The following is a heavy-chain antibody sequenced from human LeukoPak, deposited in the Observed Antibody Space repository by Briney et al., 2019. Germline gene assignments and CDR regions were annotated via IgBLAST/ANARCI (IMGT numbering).Heavy chain of an antibody. D-gene: IGHD6-6*01. CDR1: GFTFSSDA. Sequence: GGSLRLSCAASGFTFSSDAMSWVRQAPGKGLGWGSAISGSGGSTYYADSVKGRFTISRDNSKKTLYLQINSLRAEDTAVYYCAKDLVDSSSSVFDYWGQGTLVTVSS. CDR2: ISGSGGST. CDR3: AKDLVDSSSSVFDY. V-gene: IGHV3-23*01. J-gene: IGHJ4*02.